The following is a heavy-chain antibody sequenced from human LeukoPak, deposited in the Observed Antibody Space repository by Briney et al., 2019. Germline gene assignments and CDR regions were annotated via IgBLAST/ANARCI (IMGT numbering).Heavy chain of an antibody. CDR2: INHSGST. Sequence: SETLSLTCAVYGGSFSGYYWSWIRQPPGKGLEWIGEINHSGSTNYNPSLKSRVTISVDTSKNQSSLKLSSVTAADTAVYYCARGRFRGYSYSYALGAFDIWGEGTMVTVSS. CDR1: GGSFSGYY. V-gene: IGHV4-34*01. D-gene: IGHD5-18*01. J-gene: IGHJ3*02. CDR3: ARGRFRGYSYSYALGAFDI.